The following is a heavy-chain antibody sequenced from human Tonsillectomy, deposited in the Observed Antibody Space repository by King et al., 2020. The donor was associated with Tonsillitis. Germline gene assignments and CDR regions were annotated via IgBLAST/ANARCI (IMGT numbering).Heavy chain of an antibody. V-gene: IGHV3-21*01. CDR2: ISSSSSYI. CDR3: AGVLLWSGERHYYYYYGMDV. J-gene: IGHJ6*02. D-gene: IGHD3-10*01. Sequence: VQLVESGGGLVKPGGSLRLSCAASGFTFSSYSMNWVRQAPGKGLEWVSSISSSSSYIYYADSVKGRFTISRDNAKNSLYLQMNSLRAEDTAVYYCAGVLLWSGERHYYYYYGMDVWGQGTTVTVSS. CDR1: GFTFSSYS.